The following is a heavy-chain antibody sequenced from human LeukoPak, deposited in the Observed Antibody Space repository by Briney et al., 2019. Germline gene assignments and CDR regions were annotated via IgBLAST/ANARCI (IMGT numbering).Heavy chain of an antibody. V-gene: IGHV3-23*01. Sequence: GGSLRLSCAASGFTCSSYAMSWVRQAPGKGLEWVSAISGSGGSTYYADSVKGRFTISRDNSKNTLYLQMNSLRAEDTAVYYCAKDQAGYDSSGYYPYYFDYWGQGTLVTVSS. CDR2: ISGSGGST. CDR3: AKDQAGYDSSGYYPYYFDY. J-gene: IGHJ4*02. D-gene: IGHD3-22*01. CDR1: GFTCSSYA.